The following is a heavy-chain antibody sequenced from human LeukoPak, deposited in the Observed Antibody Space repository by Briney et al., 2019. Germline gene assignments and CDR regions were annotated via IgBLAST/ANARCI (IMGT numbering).Heavy chain of an antibody. D-gene: IGHD2-2*01. V-gene: IGHV1-18*01. CDR2: ISAYNGNT. J-gene: IGHJ3*02. CDR3: ARFNLSLISFHLLRPYCSSTSCYREETPEGAFDI. CDR1: GYTFTSYG. Sequence: ASVKVSCKASGYTFTSYGISWVRQAPGQGLEWMGWISAYNGNTNYAQKLQGRVTMTTDTSTSTAYMELRSLRSDDTAVYYCARFNLSLISFHLLRPYCSSTSCYREETPEGAFDIWGQGTMVTVSS.